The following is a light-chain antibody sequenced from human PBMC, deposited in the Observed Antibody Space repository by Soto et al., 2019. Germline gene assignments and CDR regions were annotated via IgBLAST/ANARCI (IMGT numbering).Light chain of an antibody. CDR2: EVS. J-gene: IGLJ1*01. Sequence: QSVLTQPASVSGSPGQSITISCTGTSSDVGGYNYVSWYQQHPGKAPKLMIYEVSNRPSGVSIRFSGSKSGNTASLTISGLQAEDEADYYCSSYTSSGTYVFGTGTKVTV. CDR3: SSYTSSGTYV. CDR1: SSDVGGYNY. V-gene: IGLV2-14*01.